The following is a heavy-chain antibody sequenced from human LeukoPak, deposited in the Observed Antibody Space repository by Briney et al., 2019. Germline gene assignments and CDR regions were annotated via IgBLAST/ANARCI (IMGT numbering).Heavy chain of an antibody. Sequence: ASVKVSCKASGYTFTGYYMHWVRQAPGQGLEWMGWINPNSGGTNYAQKFQGRVTMTRDTSISTAYMELSRLRSDDTAVYYCARDSGDIVVVPAANTLGYWGQGTLVTVSS. CDR1: GYTFTGYY. CDR3: ARDSGDIVVVPAANTLGY. V-gene: IGHV1-2*02. CDR2: INPNSGGT. J-gene: IGHJ4*02. D-gene: IGHD2-2*01.